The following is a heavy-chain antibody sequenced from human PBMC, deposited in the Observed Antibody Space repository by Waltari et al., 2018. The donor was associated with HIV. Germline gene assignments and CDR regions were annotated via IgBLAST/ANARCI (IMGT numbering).Heavy chain of an antibody. D-gene: IGHD2-15*01. J-gene: IGHJ4*02. CDR3: ARDRQFAFDY. Sequence: EVQLVESGGGLVQPGGSLRLSCAASGFTFSSYSVNWVRQAPGEGLGWVSYISSSGSALYYADSVKGRFSISRDNAKNSLYLQLNSLRGEDTAVYYCARDRQFAFDYWGQGTLVTVSS. CDR1: GFTFSSYS. CDR2: ISSSGSAL. V-gene: IGHV3-48*01.